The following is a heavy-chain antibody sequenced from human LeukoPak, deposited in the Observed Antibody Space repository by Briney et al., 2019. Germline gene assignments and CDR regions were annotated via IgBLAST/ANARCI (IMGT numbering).Heavy chain of an antibody. CDR3: ARNSGGYCYYFDY. Sequence: SVKVSCKASGGTFSSYAISWVRQAPGQGLEWMGGIIPIFGTANYAQKFQGRVTTTTDESTSTAYMELSSLRSEDTAVYYCARNSGGYCYYFDYWGHGTKVTVSS. D-gene: IGHD2-21*01. V-gene: IGHV1-69*05. CDR1: GGTFSSYA. CDR2: IIPIFGTA. J-gene: IGHJ4*01.